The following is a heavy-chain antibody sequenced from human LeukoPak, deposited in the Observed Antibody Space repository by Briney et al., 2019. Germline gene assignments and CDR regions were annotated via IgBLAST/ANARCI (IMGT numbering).Heavy chain of an antibody. CDR2: IYYSGST. CDR3: ARVGGRGYDSLGAFDI. V-gene: IGHV4-59*01. Sequence: SETLSLTCTVSGGSISSYYWSWIRQPPGKGLEWIGYIYYSGSTNYNPSLKSRVTISVDTSKNQFSLKLSSVTAADTAVYYCARVGGRGYDSLGAFDIWGQGTMVTVSS. D-gene: IGHD5-12*01. J-gene: IGHJ3*02. CDR1: GGSISSYY.